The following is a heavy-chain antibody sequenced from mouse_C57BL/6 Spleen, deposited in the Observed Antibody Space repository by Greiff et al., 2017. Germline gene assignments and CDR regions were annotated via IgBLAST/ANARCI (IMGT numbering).Heavy chain of an antibody. Sequence: QVQLQQPGAELVKPGASVKMSCKASGYTFTSYWITWVKQRPGQGLEWIGDLYPGSGSTNYNEKFKSKATLTVDTSSSTAYMQLSSLTSEDSAVFYCARWGLLLRYFGVWGTGTTVTVSS. J-gene: IGHJ1*03. CDR2: LYPGSGST. CDR3: ARWGLLLRYFGV. V-gene: IGHV1-55*01. D-gene: IGHD1-1*01. CDR1: GYTFTSYW.